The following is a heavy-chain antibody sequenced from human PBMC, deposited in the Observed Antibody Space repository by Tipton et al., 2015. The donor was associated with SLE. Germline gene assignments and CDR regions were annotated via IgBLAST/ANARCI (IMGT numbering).Heavy chain of an antibody. CDR2: INHSGST. CDR3: ARGLSSLVGFYYYYYMDV. CDR1: GGSISSGGYY. V-gene: IGHV4-31*03. Sequence: TLSLTCTVSGGSISSGGYYWSWIRQHPGKGLEWIGEINHSGSTTCNPSLKSRVTISMDTSKKQFSLKLSSVTAADTAVYYCARGLSSLVGFYYYYYMDVWGKGTTVTVSS. J-gene: IGHJ6*03. D-gene: IGHD2-8*02.